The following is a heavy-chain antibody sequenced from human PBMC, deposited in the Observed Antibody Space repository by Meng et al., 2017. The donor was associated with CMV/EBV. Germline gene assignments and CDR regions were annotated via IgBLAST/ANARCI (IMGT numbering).Heavy chain of an antibody. J-gene: IGHJ5*02. CDR2: IIPIFRTA. V-gene: IGHV1-69*12. Sequence: QVTQVQSEQRGEKPGGSVKVACMASRDTVSTYAIIWVRQAPGHGLEWLGGIIPIFRTANYAQKFQKRVTITADESTSTAYMELSSLRSEDTAVYYCASDYSGIAARPRFDPWGQGTLVTVSS. D-gene: IGHD6-6*01. CDR3: ASDYSGIAARPRFDP. CDR1: RDTVSTYA.